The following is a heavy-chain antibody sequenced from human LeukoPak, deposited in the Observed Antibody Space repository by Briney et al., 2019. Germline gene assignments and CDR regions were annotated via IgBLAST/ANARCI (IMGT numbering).Heavy chain of an antibody. J-gene: IGHJ4*02. Sequence: GGSLRLSCAASGFTFTSYAMSWVRQAPGKGLEWVSAISGSGGSTYYADSVKGRFTISRDNSKNTVYLQMNSLRAEDTAVYYCAKDDDFWSGYLVWGQGTLVTVSS. CDR3: AKDDDFWSGYLV. D-gene: IGHD3-3*01. CDR2: ISGSGGST. CDR1: GFTFTSYA. V-gene: IGHV3-23*01.